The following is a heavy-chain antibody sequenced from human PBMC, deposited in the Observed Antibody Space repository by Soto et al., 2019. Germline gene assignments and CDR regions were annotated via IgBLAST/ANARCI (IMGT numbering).Heavy chain of an antibody. Sequence: QVQLQQWGAGLLKPSETLSLTCAVYGGSFSGYYWTWIRQPPGTGLEWIGEINHSGSTNYNPSLKRRVTISVDTSKNQFSLKLTSVTTADKAVYYCARDKITGLFDYWGQGNLVNVS. CDR2: INHSGST. V-gene: IGHV4-34*01. CDR3: ARDKITGLFDY. CDR1: GGSFSGYY. J-gene: IGHJ4*02. D-gene: IGHD2-8*02.